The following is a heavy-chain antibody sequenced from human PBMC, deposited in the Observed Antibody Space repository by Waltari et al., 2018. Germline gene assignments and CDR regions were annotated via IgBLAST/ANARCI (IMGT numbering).Heavy chain of an antibody. Sequence: DVQLVQAGADVKKPGATVKLSCQAFGYTFTYYFTHSVQQAPGKGLEWMGRVDPEDGETIYAEKFQGRVTITADTSTDTAYMELSSLRSEDTAVYYCATRIATGYAFDIWGQGTMVTVSS. CDR1: GYTFTYYF. CDR2: VDPEDGET. CDR3: ATRIATGYAFDI. J-gene: IGHJ3*02. V-gene: IGHV1-69-2*01. D-gene: IGHD6-6*01.